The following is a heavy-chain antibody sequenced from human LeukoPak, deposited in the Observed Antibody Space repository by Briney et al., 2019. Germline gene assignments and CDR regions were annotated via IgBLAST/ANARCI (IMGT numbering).Heavy chain of an antibody. CDR3: AALQWLAPTDAFDI. D-gene: IGHD6-19*01. CDR2: ISYDGSNK. CDR1: GFTFSSYG. V-gene: IGHV3-30*03. J-gene: IGHJ3*02. Sequence: GGSLRLSCAASGFTFSSYGMHWVRQAPGKGLEWVAVISYDGSNKYYADSVKGRFTISRDNSKNTLYLQMNSLRAEDTAVYYCAALQWLAPTDAFDIWGQGTMVTVSS.